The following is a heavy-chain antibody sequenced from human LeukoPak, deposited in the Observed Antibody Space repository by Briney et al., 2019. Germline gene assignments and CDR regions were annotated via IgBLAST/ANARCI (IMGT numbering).Heavy chain of an antibody. V-gene: IGHV4-39*02. CDR2: LHHTGTV. D-gene: IGHD2-15*01. CDR1: GGSVTNADYM. J-gene: IGHJ5*02. Sequence: SETLSLTCTVSGGSVTNADYMWGWVRQAPGTALEWIGSLHHTGTVFYNPALKSRVAVSVDTSNNFFSLNLTSVTDTDTAIYYCARVVVAGAFSTWFDPWGQGTLVTVSS. CDR3: ARVVVAGAFSTWFDP.